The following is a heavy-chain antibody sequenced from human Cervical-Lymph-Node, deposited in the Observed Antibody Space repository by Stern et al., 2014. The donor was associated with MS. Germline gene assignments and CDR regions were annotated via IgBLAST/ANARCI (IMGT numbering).Heavy chain of an antibody. V-gene: IGHV4-31*03. Sequence: VQLVESGPGLVKPSQTLSLTCTVSGGSISSDNYYWTWIRQQPGKGLEWIGHIYYRGTTYYNPSLKSRVSITVDTSQNRFSLRLSSVTAADTAVYYCARDHFTTSLDVWGQGTTVTVS. CDR2: IYYRGTT. D-gene: IGHD3-22*01. CDR3: ARDHFTTSLDV. J-gene: IGHJ6*02. CDR1: GGSISSDNYY.